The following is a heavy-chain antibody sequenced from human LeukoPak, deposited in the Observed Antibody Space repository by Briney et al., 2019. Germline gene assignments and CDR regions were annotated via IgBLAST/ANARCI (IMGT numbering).Heavy chain of an antibody. D-gene: IGHD1-26*01. J-gene: IGHJ4*02. Sequence: GGSLRLSCAASGFTFSSNWMHWVRQAPGKGLVWVSRINEDGSTTNYADSVRGRSTIFRDNAKNTLCLQMNSLRAEDTAVYYCVRDLGGRSGHWGQGTLVTVSS. CDR1: GFTFSSNW. CDR3: VRDLGGRSGH. CDR2: INEDGSTT. V-gene: IGHV3-74*01.